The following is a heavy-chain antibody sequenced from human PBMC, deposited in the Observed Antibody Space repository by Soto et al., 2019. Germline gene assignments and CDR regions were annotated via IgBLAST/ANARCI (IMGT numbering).Heavy chain of an antibody. Sequence: SETLSLTCTVSGGSISSYYWSWIRQPPGKGLEWIGYIYYSGSTNYNPSLKSRVTISVDTSKNQFSLKLSSVTAADTAVYYCARGGWPGYYYYYGMDVWGQGTTVTVSS. D-gene: IGHD2-15*01. CDR2: IYYSGST. CDR3: ARGGWPGYYYYYGMDV. J-gene: IGHJ6*02. CDR1: GGSISSYY. V-gene: IGHV4-59*01.